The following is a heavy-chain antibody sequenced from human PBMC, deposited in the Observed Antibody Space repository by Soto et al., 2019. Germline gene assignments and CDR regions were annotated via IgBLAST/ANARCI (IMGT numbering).Heavy chain of an antibody. J-gene: IGHJ3*02. Sequence: GGSLSLSCAASGFTFSSYAMHWVRQAPGKGLEWVAVISYDGSNKYYADSVKGRFTISRDNSKNTLYLQMNSLRAEDTAVYYCARGYYYSSGYSDRRDDFDIWGEGTLVTVSS. CDR2: ISYDGSNK. V-gene: IGHV3-30-3*01. CDR3: ARGYYYSSGYSDRRDDFDI. CDR1: GFTFSSYA. D-gene: IGHD3-22*01.